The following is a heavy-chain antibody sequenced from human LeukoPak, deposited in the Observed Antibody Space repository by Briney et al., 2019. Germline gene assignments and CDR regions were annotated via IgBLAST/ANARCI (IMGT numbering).Heavy chain of an antibody. D-gene: IGHD1-26*01. CDR2: IIPIFGTA. V-gene: IGHV1-69*05. Sequence: ASVKVSRKASGGTFSSYAISWVRQAPGQGREWMGGIIPIFGTANYAQKFQGRVTITTDESTSTAYMELSSLRSEDTAVYYCARVVRATLTNWFDPWGQGTLVTVSS. CDR1: GGTFSSYA. CDR3: ARVVRATLTNWFDP. J-gene: IGHJ5*02.